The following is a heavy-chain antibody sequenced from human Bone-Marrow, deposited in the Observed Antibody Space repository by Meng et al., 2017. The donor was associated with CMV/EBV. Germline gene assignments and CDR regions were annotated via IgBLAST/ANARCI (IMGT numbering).Heavy chain of an antibody. CDR3: AGPYTIFGVVIPGVLDY. V-gene: IGHV1-69*10. CDR1: GGTFSSYA. D-gene: IGHD3-3*01. J-gene: IGHJ4*02. Sequence: SVKVSCKASGGTFSSYAISWVRQAPGQGLEWMGGIIPILGIANYAQKFQGRVTITADKSTSTAYMELRSLRSDDTAVYYCAGPYTIFGVVIPGVLDYWGQGTLVTVSS. CDR2: IIPILGIA.